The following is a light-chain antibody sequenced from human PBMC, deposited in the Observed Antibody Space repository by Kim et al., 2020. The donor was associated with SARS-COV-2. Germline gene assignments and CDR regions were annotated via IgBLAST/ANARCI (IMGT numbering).Light chain of an antibody. CDR1: SSNIGAGYD. CDR3: QSYDSSLSAYVV. CDR2: GNS. Sequence: VTISCTGSSSNIGAGYDVHWYQQLPGTAPKLLIYGNSNRPSGVPDRFSGSKSGTSASLAITGLQAEDEADYYCQSYDSSLSAYVVFGGGTQLTVL. J-gene: IGLJ2*01. V-gene: IGLV1-40*01.